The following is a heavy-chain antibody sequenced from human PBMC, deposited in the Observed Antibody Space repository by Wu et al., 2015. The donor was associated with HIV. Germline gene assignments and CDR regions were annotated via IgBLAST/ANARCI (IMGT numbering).Heavy chain of an antibody. CDR2: ISAYNGNT. CDR1: GYTFTSYG. CDR3: ARDHLADTAMVTFDY. V-gene: IGHV1-18*01. D-gene: IGHD5-18*01. Sequence: QIQLMQSGGEVKKPGASVKVSCKASGYTFTSYGISWVRQAPGQGLEWMGWISAYNGNTNYAQKLQGRVTMTTDTSTSTAYMELRSLRSDDTAVYYCARDHLADTAMVTFDYWGQGTLVTVSS. J-gene: IGHJ4*02.